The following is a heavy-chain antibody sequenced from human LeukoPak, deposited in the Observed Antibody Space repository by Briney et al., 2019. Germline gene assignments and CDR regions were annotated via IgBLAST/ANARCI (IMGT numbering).Heavy chain of an antibody. CDR2: ISSSSSYI. Sequence: PGGSLRLSCAASGFTFSSYEMNWVRQAPGKGLEWVSSISSSSSYIYYADSVKGRFTISRDNAKNSLYLQMNSLRAEDTALYYCARRVIDGDYAHWYFDLWGRGTLVTVSS. J-gene: IGHJ2*01. CDR1: GFTFSSYE. CDR3: ARRVIDGDYAHWYFDL. D-gene: IGHD4-17*01. V-gene: IGHV3-21*04.